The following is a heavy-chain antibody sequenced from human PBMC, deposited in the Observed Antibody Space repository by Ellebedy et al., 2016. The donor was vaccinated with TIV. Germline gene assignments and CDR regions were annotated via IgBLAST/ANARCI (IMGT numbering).Heavy chain of an antibody. D-gene: IGHD1-26*01. Sequence: PGGSLRLSCAASGFTLSSYSMNWVRQAPGTGLEWVSSISSSSNYIYYANSVKGRFTISRDNAENSLYLQMNSLRTEDTAIYYCATLGLVGALGDWFDPWGQGTLVTVSS. J-gene: IGHJ5*02. CDR2: ISSSSNYI. CDR3: ATLGLVGALGDWFDP. CDR1: GFTLSSYS. V-gene: IGHV3-21*04.